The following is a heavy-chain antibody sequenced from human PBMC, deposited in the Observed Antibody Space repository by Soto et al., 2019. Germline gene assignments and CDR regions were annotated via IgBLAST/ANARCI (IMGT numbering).Heavy chain of an antibody. J-gene: IGHJ3*02. Sequence: GGSLRLSCAASGFPFTKAWMTWVRQGPGKGLEWVGRIRSKTSSETREYAAPVKGRFTISRDDSKNMLYLEMNSLKIEDTGVYYCTTDGFTGIVGIWGQGTMVTVSS. V-gene: IGHV3-15*01. CDR2: IRSKTSSETR. D-gene: IGHD3-22*01. CDR1: GFPFTKAW. CDR3: TTDGFTGIVGI.